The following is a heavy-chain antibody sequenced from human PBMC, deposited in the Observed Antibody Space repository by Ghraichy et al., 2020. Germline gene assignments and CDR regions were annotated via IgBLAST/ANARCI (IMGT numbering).Heavy chain of an antibody. Sequence: GGSLRLSCAASGFTFSSYAMSWVRQAPGKGLEWVSAISGSGGSTYYADSVKGRFTISRDNSKNTLYLQMNSLRAEDTAVYYCAKDANRYCSSTSCYRGYGMDVWGQGTTVTVSS. CDR3: AKDANRYCSSTSCYRGYGMDV. J-gene: IGHJ6*02. CDR2: ISGSGGST. D-gene: IGHD2-2*01. CDR1: GFTFSSYA. V-gene: IGHV3-23*01.